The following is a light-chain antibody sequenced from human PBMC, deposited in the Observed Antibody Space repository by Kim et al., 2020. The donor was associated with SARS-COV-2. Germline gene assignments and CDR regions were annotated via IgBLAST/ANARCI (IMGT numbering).Light chain of an antibody. CDR3: SSYIRGSTNYV. CDR2: EVD. Sequence: QSITISCTGTSRDVGGYKDVSWYQQHPGKAPKLVIYEVDNRPSGVSIRFSGSKSGNTASLTISGLQAEDEADYYCSSYIRGSTNYVFGTGTKVTVL. CDR1: SRDVGGYKD. J-gene: IGLJ1*01. V-gene: IGLV2-14*01.